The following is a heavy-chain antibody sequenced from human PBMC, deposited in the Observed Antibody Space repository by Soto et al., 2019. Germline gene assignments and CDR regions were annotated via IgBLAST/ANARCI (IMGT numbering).Heavy chain of an antibody. Sequence: ASVKVSCKASGYTFTSYGISWVRQAPGQGLEWMGWVSAYNGNTNYAQKLQGRVTMTTDTSTSTAYMELRSLRSDDTAVYYCARDKYYDFWSESNNRFDPWGQGTLVTVSS. V-gene: IGHV1-18*01. CDR2: VSAYNGNT. CDR1: GYTFTSYG. D-gene: IGHD3-3*01. CDR3: ARDKYYDFWSESNNRFDP. J-gene: IGHJ5*02.